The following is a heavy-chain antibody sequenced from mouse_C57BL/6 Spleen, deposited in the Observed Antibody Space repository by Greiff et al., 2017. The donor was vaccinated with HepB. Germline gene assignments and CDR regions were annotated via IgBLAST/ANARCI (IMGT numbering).Heavy chain of an antibody. CDR3: ARDGWDGYYDAMDY. D-gene: IGHD4-1*01. CDR1: GYSITSGYY. Sequence: VQLKESGPGLVKPSQSLSLTCSVTGYSITSGYYWNWIRQFPGNKLEWMGYISYDGSNNYNPSLKTRISITRDTSKNQFSLKLNSVTTEDTATYYCARDGWDGYYDAMDYWGQGTSVTVSS. CDR2: ISYDGSN. J-gene: IGHJ4*01. V-gene: IGHV3-6*01.